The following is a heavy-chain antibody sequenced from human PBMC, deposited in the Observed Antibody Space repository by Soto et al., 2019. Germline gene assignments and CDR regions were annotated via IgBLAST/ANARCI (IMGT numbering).Heavy chain of an antibody. CDR1: GGSISSYY. V-gene: IGHV4-59*01. D-gene: IGHD2-15*01. J-gene: IGHJ4*02. CDR3: ARSDYVYCSGGSCFFDL. Sequence: SETLSLTCTVSGGSISSYYWSWIRQPPGKGLEWIGYIYYSGSTDYNPSLKSRVTISVDTSNKQFSLNLRSVTTADTAVYFCARSDYVYCSGGSCFFDLWGQGTLVTVSS. CDR2: IYYSGST.